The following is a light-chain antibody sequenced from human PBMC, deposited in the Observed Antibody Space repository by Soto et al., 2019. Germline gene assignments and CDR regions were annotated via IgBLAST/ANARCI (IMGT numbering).Light chain of an antibody. CDR1: GSDIAGFNS. V-gene: IGLV2-14*01. Sequence: QSALTQPASVSGSPGQSITISCSGTGSDIAGFNSVSWYQQHTGKAPKLLIYEVSNRPSGVSNRFSGSKSGDTASLTISGLQAEDEASYYCSSYTTTSSFEVFGGGTKLTVL. J-gene: IGLJ3*02. CDR2: EVS. CDR3: SSYTTTSSFEV.